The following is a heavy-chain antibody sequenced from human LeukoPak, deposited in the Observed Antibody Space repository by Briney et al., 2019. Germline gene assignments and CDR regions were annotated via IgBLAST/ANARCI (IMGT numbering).Heavy chain of an antibody. CDR1: GFTFSNYG. CDR2: IWYDGSHK. J-gene: IGHJ3*02. D-gene: IGHD6-19*01. CDR3: ARVKTSGWLDAFDI. V-gene: IGHV3-33*01. Sequence: GGSLRLSCAASGFTFSNYGMHWVRQAPGKGLEWVAVIWYDGSHKYYADSVKGRFTISRDNSKNTLYLQMNSLRAEDTAVYYCARVKTSGWLDAFDIWGQGTMVTVSS.